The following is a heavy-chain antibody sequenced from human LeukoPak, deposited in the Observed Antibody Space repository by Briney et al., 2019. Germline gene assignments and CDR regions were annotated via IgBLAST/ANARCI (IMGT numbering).Heavy chain of an antibody. V-gene: IGHV4-30-2*01. J-gene: IGHJ4*02. CDR1: GGSISSGGYY. CDR2: IHHSGDT. D-gene: IGHD6-13*01. Sequence: SETLSLTCTVSGGSISSGGYYWSWIRQPPGKGLEWIGYIHHSGDTYQNPSLKSRVTASSDRSKNQFYLKLSSVTAADTAVYYCARLIAADPQLDSWGQGTLVTVSS. CDR3: ARLIAADPQLDS.